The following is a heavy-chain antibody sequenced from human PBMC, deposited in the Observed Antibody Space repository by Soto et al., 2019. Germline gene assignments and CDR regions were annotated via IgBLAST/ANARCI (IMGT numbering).Heavy chain of an antibody. CDR1: GYSFTSYW. J-gene: IGHJ6*02. D-gene: IGHD3-3*01. CDR3: ARPFQGYDFWSGYQIYALDV. Sequence: GESLKISCKGSGYSFTSYWISWVRQMPGKGLEWMGRIDPSDSYTNYSPSFQGHVTISADKSISTAYLQWSSLKASDTAMYYCARPFQGYDFWSGYQIYALDVWGQGTKVTVSS. V-gene: IGHV5-10-1*01. CDR2: IDPSDSYT.